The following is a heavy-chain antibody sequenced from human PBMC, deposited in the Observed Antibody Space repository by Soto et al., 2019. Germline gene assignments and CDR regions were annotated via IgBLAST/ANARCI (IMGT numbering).Heavy chain of an antibody. D-gene: IGHD6-19*01. J-gene: IGHJ4*02. V-gene: IGHV4-59*08. CDR3: ARGGWSLDS. Sequence: QVQLQESGPGLVKPSETLSLTCTVSGGSINNYYWSWIRQPPGKGLEWIGYIYYSGSTSYNPSLKSRVTILVDTSNNQFSLKLGSVTAADTAVYFCARGGWSLDSWGQGTLVSVSP. CDR2: IYYSGST. CDR1: GGSINNYY.